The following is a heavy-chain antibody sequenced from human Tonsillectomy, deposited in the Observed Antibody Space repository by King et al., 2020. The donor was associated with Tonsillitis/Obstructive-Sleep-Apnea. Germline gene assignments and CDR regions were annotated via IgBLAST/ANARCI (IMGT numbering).Heavy chain of an antibody. V-gene: IGHV3-49*04. J-gene: IGHJ3*02. Sequence: VQLVESGGGLVQPGRSLRLSCTASGFTFGDYAMSWVRQAPGKGLEWVGFIRSKAYGGTTEYAASVKGRFTISRDDSKSIAYLQMNSLKTEDTAVYYCTTHYYGSGSYPGDAFDIWGQGTMVTVSS. CDR3: TTHYYGSGSYPGDAFDI. D-gene: IGHD3-10*01. CDR2: IRSKAYGGTT. CDR1: GFTFGDYA.